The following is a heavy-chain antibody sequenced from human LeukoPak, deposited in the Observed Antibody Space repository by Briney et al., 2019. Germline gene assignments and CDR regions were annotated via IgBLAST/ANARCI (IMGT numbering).Heavy chain of an antibody. CDR3: ARADYGDYGDYYYGMDV. CDR1: GYTFTSYG. Sequence: ASVKVSCKASGYTFTSYGISWVRQAPGQGLEWMGWISAYSGNTNYAQKLQGRVTMTTDTSTSTAYMELRSLRSDDTAVYYCARADYGDYGDYYYGMDVWGQGTTVTVSS. J-gene: IGHJ6*02. CDR2: ISAYSGNT. D-gene: IGHD4-17*01. V-gene: IGHV1-18*01.